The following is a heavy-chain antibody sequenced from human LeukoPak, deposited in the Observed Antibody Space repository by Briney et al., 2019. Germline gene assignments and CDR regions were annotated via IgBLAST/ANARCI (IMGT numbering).Heavy chain of an antibody. CDR3: ASVTIVGPTADY. Sequence: PGGSLRLSCAASGFTISNYEMNWVRQAPGKGLEWVSYISDSGSSIYYADSVKGRFIISRDNAKNSLYLQMNSLRAEDTAVYYCASVTIVGPTADYWGQGTLVTVSS. V-gene: IGHV3-48*03. CDR1: GFTISNYE. D-gene: IGHD1-26*01. J-gene: IGHJ4*02. CDR2: ISDSGSSI.